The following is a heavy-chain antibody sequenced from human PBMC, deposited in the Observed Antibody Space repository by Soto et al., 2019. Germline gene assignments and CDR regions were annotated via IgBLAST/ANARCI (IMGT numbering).Heavy chain of an antibody. J-gene: IGHJ3*02. CDR2: IGSSSSYI. Sequence: GGSLRLSCAASGFTFSSYSMNWVRQAPGKGLEWVSSIGSSSSYIYYADSVKGRFTICGDNAKNSLYLQMNSLRAEDTAVYYCAGPLNGSGPDDAFDIWGQGTMVTVSS. CDR1: GFTFSSYS. CDR3: AGPLNGSGPDDAFDI. D-gene: IGHD2-15*01. V-gene: IGHV3-21*01.